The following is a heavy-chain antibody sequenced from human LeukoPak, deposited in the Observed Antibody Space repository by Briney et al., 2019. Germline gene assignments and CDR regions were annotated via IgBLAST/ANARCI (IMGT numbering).Heavy chain of an antibody. J-gene: IGHJ3*02. CDR1: GFTFSSYE. Sequence: GGSLRLSCAASGFTFSSYEMNWVRQAPGKGLEWVSYISSSGSTIYYADSVKGRFTISRDNAKNSLYLQMNSLGAEDTAVYYCARVASYAFDIWGQGTMVTVSS. CDR2: ISSSGSTI. V-gene: IGHV3-48*03. CDR3: ARVASYAFDI. D-gene: IGHD6-6*01.